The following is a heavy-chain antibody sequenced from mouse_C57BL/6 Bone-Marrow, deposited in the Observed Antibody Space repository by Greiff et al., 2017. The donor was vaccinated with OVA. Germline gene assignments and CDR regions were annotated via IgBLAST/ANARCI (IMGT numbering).Heavy chain of an antibody. CDR2: ISDGGSYT. D-gene: IGHD4-1*01. Sequence: EVQLVESGGGLVKPGGSLKLSCAASGFTFSSYAMSWVRQTPEKRLEWVATISDGGSYTYYPDNVKGRFTISRDNAKNNLYLQMRHLKSEDTAMYYCARGNWDDYWGQGTTLTVSS. V-gene: IGHV5-4*01. J-gene: IGHJ2*01. CDR1: GFTFSSYA. CDR3: ARGNWDDY.